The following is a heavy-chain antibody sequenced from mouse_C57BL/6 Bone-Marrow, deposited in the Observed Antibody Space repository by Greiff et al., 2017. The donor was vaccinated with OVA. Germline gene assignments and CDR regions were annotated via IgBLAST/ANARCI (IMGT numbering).Heavy chain of an antibody. J-gene: IGHJ3*01. CDR1: GYAFSSSW. CDR3: ARWRLLRLREFAY. CDR2: IYPGDGDT. V-gene: IGHV1-82*01. D-gene: IGHD3-2*02. Sequence: QVQLQQSGPELVKPGASVKISCKASGYAFSSSWMNWVKQRPGKGLEWIGRIYPGDGDTNYNGKFKGKATLTADKSSSTAYMQLSSLTSEDSAVYFCARWRLLRLREFAYWGQGTLVTVSA.